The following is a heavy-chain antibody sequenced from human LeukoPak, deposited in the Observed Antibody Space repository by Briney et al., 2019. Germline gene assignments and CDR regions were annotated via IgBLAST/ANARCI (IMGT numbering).Heavy chain of an antibody. D-gene: IGHD3-16*01. CDR1: GFTFDDYD. V-gene: IGHV3-43*02. CDR2: IKGDGGST. CDR3: AKHQDGGYPHDAFDI. Sequence: GGSLRLSCAASGFTFDDYDMHWVRHAPGKGLEWVSLIKGDGGSTYYADSVKGRFTISRDNSKNTLYLQMNSLRAEDTAVYYCAKHQDGGYPHDAFDIWGQGTMVTVSS. J-gene: IGHJ3*02.